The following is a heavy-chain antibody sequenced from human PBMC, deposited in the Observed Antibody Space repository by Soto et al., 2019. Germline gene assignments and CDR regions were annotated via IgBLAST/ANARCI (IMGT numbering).Heavy chain of an antibody. Sequence: QVHLQESGPGLVKPSGTLSLTCGVSGGSINNGYWWTWVRQPPGKGLEWIGEKHHSGSTNYNLSLKSRVSISLDKSKNQFSLILSSVTAAETAVYYCAYSSGWWRLDVWGQGTTVTVSS. V-gene: IGHV4-4*02. CDR1: GGSINNGYW. CDR3: AYSSGWWRLDV. CDR2: KHHSGST. J-gene: IGHJ6*02. D-gene: IGHD6-19*01.